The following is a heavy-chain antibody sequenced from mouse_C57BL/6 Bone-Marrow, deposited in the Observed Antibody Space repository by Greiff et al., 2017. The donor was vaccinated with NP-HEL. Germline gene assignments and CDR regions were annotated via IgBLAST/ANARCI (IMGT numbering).Heavy chain of an antibody. CDR2: IYPGSGST. J-gene: IGHJ4*01. D-gene: IGHD2-1*01. Sequence: QVQLQQPGAELVKPGASVKMSCKASGYTFTSYWITWVKQRPGQGLEWIGDIYPGSGSTNYNEKFKSKATLTVDTSSSTAYMQLSSLTSEDSAVYYCARKGIYYGNYVGYYAMDYWGQGTSVTVSS. CDR1: GYTFTSYW. CDR3: ARKGIYYGNYVGYYAMDY. V-gene: IGHV1-55*01.